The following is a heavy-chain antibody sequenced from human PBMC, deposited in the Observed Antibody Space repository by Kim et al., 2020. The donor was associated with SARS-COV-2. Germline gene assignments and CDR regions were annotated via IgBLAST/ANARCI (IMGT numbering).Heavy chain of an antibody. D-gene: IGHD5-18*01. V-gene: IGHV5-10-1*01. J-gene: IGHJ4*02. CDR2: INPGDSFT. Sequence: GESLKISCEGSGYSFSSHWISWVRYMPGKGLEWMGRINPGDSFTNYSPSLRGHVTISTDNSISTAYLQWSSLKASDTAIYFCARGIQLWSQYYFDYWGQGTLVTVSS. CDR3: ARGIQLWSQYYFDY. CDR1: GYSFSSHW.